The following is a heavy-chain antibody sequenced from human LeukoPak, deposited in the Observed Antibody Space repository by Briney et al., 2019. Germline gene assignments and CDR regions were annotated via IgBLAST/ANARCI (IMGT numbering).Heavy chain of an antibody. CDR3: VRDLAGADGY. Sequence: GVSLRLSCAASGFTFSKYWMHWVRQAPGKGLVWVSRIDTDGRTTNYADSVKGRFTISRDNAKDTLFLQMNGLRVEDTAVYYCVRDLAGADGYWGQGTLVTVSS. CDR1: GFTFSKYW. V-gene: IGHV3-74*01. J-gene: IGHJ4*02. D-gene: IGHD6-13*01. CDR2: IDTDGRTT.